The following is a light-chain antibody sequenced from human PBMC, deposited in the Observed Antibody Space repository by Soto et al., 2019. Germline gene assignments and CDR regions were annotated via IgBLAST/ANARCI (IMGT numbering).Light chain of an antibody. CDR3: QQRSNWPPIT. CDR2: DTS. CDR1: QSIAGY. Sequence: EIVLTQSPATLSLSPGERATLSCRASQSIAGYFAWYQKKPGQAPRLLIYDTSNRVTGVPARFSGSGSGTDFTLSISSLEPEDFAVYYCQQRSNWPPITFGQGTRLEIK. J-gene: IGKJ5*01. V-gene: IGKV3-11*01.